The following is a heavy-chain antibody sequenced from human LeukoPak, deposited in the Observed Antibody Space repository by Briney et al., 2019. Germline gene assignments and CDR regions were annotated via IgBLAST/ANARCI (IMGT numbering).Heavy chain of an antibody. J-gene: IGHJ4*02. CDR1: GFTFSSDE. CDR2: ISSSGSTI. CDR3: ARDYPCGADCYSDY. Sequence: GGSLRLSCAASGFTFSSDEMNWVRQAPGKGLEWVSYISSSGSTIYYADSVKGRFTISRDNAKNSLYLQMNSLRAEDTAVYYCARDYPCGADCYSDYWGQGTLVTVSS. D-gene: IGHD2-21*02. V-gene: IGHV3-48*03.